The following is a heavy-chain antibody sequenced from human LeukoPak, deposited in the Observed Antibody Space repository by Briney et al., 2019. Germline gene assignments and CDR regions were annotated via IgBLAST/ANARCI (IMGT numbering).Heavy chain of an antibody. CDR2: ISGSGDST. V-gene: IGHV3-23*01. D-gene: IGHD5/OR15-5a*01. J-gene: IGHJ4*02. CDR1: GFTFSSYG. CDR3: ASRWGYRVHAL. Sequence: GGTLRLSCAASGFTFSSYGMSWVRQAPGKGLEWVSAISGSGDSTYYADSVKGRFTISRDNSNNTLYLQMNSLRAEDTAVYYCASRWGYRVHALWGQGTLVTVSS.